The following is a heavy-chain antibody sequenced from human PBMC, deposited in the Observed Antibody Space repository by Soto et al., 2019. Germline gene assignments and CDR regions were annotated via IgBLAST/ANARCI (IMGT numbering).Heavy chain of an antibody. CDR3: ASRIFGVVRDFDY. CDR2: IYYSGST. CDR1: GGSVSRGIYY. V-gene: IGHV4-61*01. J-gene: IGHJ4*02. D-gene: IGHD3-3*01. Sequence: SETLSLTWTVSGGSVSRGIYYWIWIRQPPGKGLEWIGYIYYSGSTNCNPSLKSRVTISVDTSKNQFSLKLSSVTAADTAVYYCASRIFGVVRDFDYWGQGTLVTVSS.